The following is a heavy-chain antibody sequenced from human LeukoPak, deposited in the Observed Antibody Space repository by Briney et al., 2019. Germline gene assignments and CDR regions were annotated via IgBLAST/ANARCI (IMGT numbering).Heavy chain of an antibody. CDR2: IYYDGST. D-gene: IGHD2-15*01. CDR1: GGSISNYY. Sequence: SETLSLTCTVSGGSISNYYWSWIRQPPGKGLEYIGHIYYDGSTNYSPSLKSRLTISVDTSKNQFSLKLTSVTAADTAVYYCARRGYCSGNSRYLFDYWGQGTLVTVSS. CDR3: ARRGYCSGNSRYLFDY. V-gene: IGHV4-59*08. J-gene: IGHJ4*02.